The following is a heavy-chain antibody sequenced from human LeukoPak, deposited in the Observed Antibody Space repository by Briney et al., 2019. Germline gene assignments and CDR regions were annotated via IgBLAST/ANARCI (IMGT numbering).Heavy chain of an antibody. V-gene: IGHV3-7*01. CDR1: GFTFRSYW. J-gene: IGHJ6*02. Sequence: QAGGSLRLSCVASGFTFRSYWMSWVRQAPGKGLEWVANIKQDGSEMYYTDSVRGRFTFSRDNAKNTLYLQMNSLRAEDTAVYYCTRDSYSNSVYYGMDVWGQGTTVTVSS. CDR2: IKQDGSEM. CDR3: TRDSYSNSVYYGMDV. D-gene: IGHD6-6*01.